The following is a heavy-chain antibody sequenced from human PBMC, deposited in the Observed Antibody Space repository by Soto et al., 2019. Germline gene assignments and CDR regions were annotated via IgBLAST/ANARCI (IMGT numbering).Heavy chain of an antibody. V-gene: IGHV1-46*03. CDR2: INPFDGSR. J-gene: IGHJ4*02. D-gene: IGHD3-10*01. CDR1: GYIFTSYY. CDR3: SRVDPGETSPFDH. Sequence: QVQLVQSGAEVKKPGASVKVSCKASGYIFTSYYIHWVRQAPGQGLEWMGWINPFDGSRMFAQSFEGRVTMTRDTSTSTVYMEVSSLRPEDTAVYYCSRVDPGETSPFDHWGQGTLVTVSS.